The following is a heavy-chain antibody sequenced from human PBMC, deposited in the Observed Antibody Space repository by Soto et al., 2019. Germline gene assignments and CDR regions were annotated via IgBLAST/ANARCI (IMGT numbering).Heavy chain of an antibody. D-gene: IGHD2-2*01. J-gene: IGHJ6*02. Sequence: ASVKVSCKASGYTFTSYAMHWVRQAPGQGLEWMGWINPNSGGTNYAQKFQGWVTMTRDTSISTAYMELSRLRSYDTVVYYCAIDLVPAAMRDKYYYYGMDVWGQGTTGTVSS. CDR3: AIDLVPAAMRDKYYYYGMDV. V-gene: IGHV1-2*04. CDR2: INPNSGGT. CDR1: GYTFTSYA.